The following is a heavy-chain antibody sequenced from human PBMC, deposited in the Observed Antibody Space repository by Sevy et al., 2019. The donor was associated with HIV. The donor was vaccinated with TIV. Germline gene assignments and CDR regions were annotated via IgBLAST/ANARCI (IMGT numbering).Heavy chain of an antibody. CDR2: ISYDGSNK. CDR1: GFTFSSDA. Sequence: GGSLRLSCAASGFTFSSDAMHWVLQAPGKGLEWVAVISYDGSNKYYADSAKGRFTISRDNSKNTLYLQMNSLRAEDTAVYYCARDHCSSTSCSGIYYYYGMDVWGQGTTVTVSS. V-gene: IGHV3-30*04. D-gene: IGHD2-2*01. J-gene: IGHJ6*02. CDR3: ARDHCSSTSCSGIYYYYGMDV.